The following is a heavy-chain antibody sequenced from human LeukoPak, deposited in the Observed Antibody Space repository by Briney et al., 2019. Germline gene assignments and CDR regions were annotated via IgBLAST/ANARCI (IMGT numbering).Heavy chain of an antibody. CDR2: ISSSSTYI. V-gene: IGHV3-21*01. CDR1: GFTVRSNY. Sequence: PGGSLRLSCAASGFTVRSNYMSWVRQAPGKGLEWVSSISSSSTYIFYADSVKGRFTISRDDAKNSLYLQMNSLRAEDTAVYYCARGFHGDYFDYWGQGTLVTVSS. J-gene: IGHJ4*02. D-gene: IGHD4-17*01. CDR3: ARGFHGDYFDY.